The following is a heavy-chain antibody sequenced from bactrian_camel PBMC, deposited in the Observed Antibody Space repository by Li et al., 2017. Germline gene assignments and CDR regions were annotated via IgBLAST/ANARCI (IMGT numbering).Heavy chain of an antibody. D-gene: IGHD2*01. CDR3: ATDFRGSTTWYFDY. Sequence: HVQLVESGGGLVEPGGSLRLSCAASGFTFGEYYMTWVRQAPGKGLEWVSSINRDGRTTYYDDSVKGRFAISRDNAKNTVALQMNSLKSEDTALYYCATDFRGSTTWYFDYWGQGTQVTVS. V-gene: IGHV3-2*01. CDR1: GFTFGEYY. CDR2: INRDGRTT. J-gene: IGHJ6*01.